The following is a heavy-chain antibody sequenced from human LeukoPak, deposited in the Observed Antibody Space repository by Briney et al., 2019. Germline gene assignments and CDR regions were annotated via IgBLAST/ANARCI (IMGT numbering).Heavy chain of an antibody. CDR3: AKVALLGYCSSSTCPLDY. CDR1: GFXFRSYA. V-gene: IGHV3-23*01. J-gene: IGHJ4*02. Sequence: GGSLRLSCAASGFXFRSYAMSWVRQAPGKGLEWVSAISGSGDSTYYADSVKGRFTISRDNSKNTLYLQMNSLRAEDTAVYSCAKVALLGYCSSSTCPLDYWGQGILVTVSS. CDR2: ISGSGDST. D-gene: IGHD2-2*01.